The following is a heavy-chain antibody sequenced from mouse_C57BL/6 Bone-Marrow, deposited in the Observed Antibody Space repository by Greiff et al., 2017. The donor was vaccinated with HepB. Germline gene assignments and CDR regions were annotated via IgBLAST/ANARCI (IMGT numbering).Heavy chain of an antibody. J-gene: IGHJ4*01. CDR3: ERLAYGSRSAMDY. CDR1: GYTFTSYW. V-gene: IGHV1-59*01. D-gene: IGHD1-1*01. Sequence: VQLQQPGAELVRPGTSVKLSCKASGYTFTSYWMHWVKQRPGQGLEWIGVIDPADSYTNYNQKFKGKATLTVDTSSSTAYMQLSSLTSEDSAVYYCERLAYGSRSAMDYWGQGTSVTVSS. CDR2: IDPADSYT.